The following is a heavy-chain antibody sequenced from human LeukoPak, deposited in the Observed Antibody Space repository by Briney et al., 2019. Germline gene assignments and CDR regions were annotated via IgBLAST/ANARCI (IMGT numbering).Heavy chain of an antibody. CDR2: ISSSSSYI. CDR3: AKAIAAAGTLVY. D-gene: IGHD6-13*01. J-gene: IGHJ4*02. V-gene: IGHV3-21*01. CDR1: GFTFSSYS. Sequence: PGGSLRLSCAASGFTFSSYSMNWVRQAPGKGLEWVSSISSSSSYIYYADSVKGRFTISRDNAKNSLYLQMNSLRAEDTAVYYCAKAIAAAGTLVYWGQGTLVTVSS.